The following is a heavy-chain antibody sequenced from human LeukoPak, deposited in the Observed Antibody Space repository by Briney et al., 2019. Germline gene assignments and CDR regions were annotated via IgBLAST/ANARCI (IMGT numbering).Heavy chain of an antibody. CDR2: IYYSGST. V-gene: IGHV4-59*08. J-gene: IGHJ5*02. Sequence: PSETLSLTRTVSGDSISSYYWSWIRQPPGTGLEWIGYIYYSGSTNYNPSLKSRVTISVDTSRNQFSLKLSSVTAADTAVYYCARHRSPIAVAGPWGQGTLVTVSS. D-gene: IGHD6-19*01. CDR3: ARHRSPIAVAGP. CDR1: GDSISSYY.